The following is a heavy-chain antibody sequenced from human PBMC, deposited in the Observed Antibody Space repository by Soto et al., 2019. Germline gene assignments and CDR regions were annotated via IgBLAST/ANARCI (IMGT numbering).Heavy chain of an antibody. D-gene: IGHD3-3*01. Sequence: GGSLRLSCAASGFTFSSYSMNWVRQAPGKGLEWVSYISSSSSTIYYADSVKGRFTISRDNAKNSLYLQMNSLRAEDTAVYYCARDRTIFGVVRSVYYYMDVWGKGTTVTVSS. CDR3: ARDRTIFGVVRSVYYYMDV. J-gene: IGHJ6*03. CDR2: ISSSSSTI. CDR1: GFTFSSYS. V-gene: IGHV3-48*01.